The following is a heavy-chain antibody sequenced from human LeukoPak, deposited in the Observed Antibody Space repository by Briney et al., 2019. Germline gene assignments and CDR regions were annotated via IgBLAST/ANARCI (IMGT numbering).Heavy chain of an antibody. CDR1: GGSISSYY. Sequence: SETLSLTCTVSGGSISSYYWSWIRQPPGKGLEWIGEINHSGSTNYNPSLKSRVTISVDTSKNQFSLKLSSVTAADTAVYYCARRVVGSRGWNLMYYFDYWGQGSLVTDSS. CDR2: INHSGST. J-gene: IGHJ4*02. V-gene: IGHV4-34*01. D-gene: IGHD6-19*01. CDR3: ARRVVGSRGWNLMYYFDY.